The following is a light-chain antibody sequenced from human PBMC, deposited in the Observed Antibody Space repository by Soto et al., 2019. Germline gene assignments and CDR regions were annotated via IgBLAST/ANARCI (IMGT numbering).Light chain of an antibody. CDR3: QQYRGT. CDR2: KAY. Sequence: DIQMTQSPSTLSASVADRVTITCRASQSISSWLAWYQQKPGKAPKLLIYKAYSLESGVPSRFSGSGSGTEFTLTISSLQPDDFATDDCQQYRGTFGQGPKLEIK. J-gene: IGKJ2*02. CDR1: QSISSW. V-gene: IGKV1-5*03.